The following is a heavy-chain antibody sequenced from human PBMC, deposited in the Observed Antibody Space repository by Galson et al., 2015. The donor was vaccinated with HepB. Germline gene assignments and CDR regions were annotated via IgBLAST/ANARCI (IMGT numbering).Heavy chain of an antibody. CDR2: ISYDGSNK. V-gene: IGHV3-30*18. CDR1: GFTFSSYG. J-gene: IGHJ4*02. CDR3: AKDHYGDYPENLPYFDY. D-gene: IGHD4-17*01. Sequence: SLRLSCAASGFTFSSYGMHWVRQAPGKGLEWVAVISYDGSNKYYADSVKGRFTISRDNSKNTLYLQMNSLRAEDTAMYYCAKDHYGDYPENLPYFDYWGQGTLVTVSS.